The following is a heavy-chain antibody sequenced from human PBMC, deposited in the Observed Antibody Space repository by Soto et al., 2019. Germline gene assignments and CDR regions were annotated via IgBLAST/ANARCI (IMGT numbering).Heavy chain of an antibody. Sequence: EVQLVESGGGLVKPGGSLRLSCAASGFTFSSYSMNWVRQAPGKGLECVSSISSSSSYIYYADSVKGRFTISRDNAKNSLYLQMNSLRAEDTAVYYCASSRYSSGWYQKNWGQGTLVTVSS. V-gene: IGHV3-21*01. CDR1: GFTFSSYS. CDR2: ISSSSSYI. CDR3: ASSRYSSGWYQKN. D-gene: IGHD6-19*01. J-gene: IGHJ4*02.